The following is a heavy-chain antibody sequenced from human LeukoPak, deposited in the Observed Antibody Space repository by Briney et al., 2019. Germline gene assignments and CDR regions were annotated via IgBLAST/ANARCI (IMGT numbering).Heavy chain of an antibody. CDR1: GYSFTSYW. V-gene: IGHV5-51*01. CDR2: IYPGDSDT. D-gene: IGHD1-26*01. J-gene: IGHJ3*02. CDR3: ARQTRRWGPKEDAFDI. Sequence: GESLKISCKGSGYSFTSYWIGWVRQMPGKGLEWMGIIYPGDSDTRYSPSFQGQVTISADKSISTAYLQWSSLKASDTAMYCCARQTRRWGPKEDAFDIWGQGTMVTVSS.